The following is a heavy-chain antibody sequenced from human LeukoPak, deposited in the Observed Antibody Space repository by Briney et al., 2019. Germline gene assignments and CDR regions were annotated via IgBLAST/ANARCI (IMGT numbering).Heavy chain of an antibody. CDR3: ARGIHYFDY. J-gene: IGHJ4*02. D-gene: IGHD5-18*01. CDR1: GYTFTGYY. Sequence: ASVKVSCKASGYTFTGYYMHWVRQAPGQGLEWMGWINPNSGGTNYAQKFQGRVTMTRDTSTSTVYMELSSLRSEDTAVYYCARGIHYFDYWGQGTLVTVSS. CDR2: INPNSGGT. V-gene: IGHV1-2*02.